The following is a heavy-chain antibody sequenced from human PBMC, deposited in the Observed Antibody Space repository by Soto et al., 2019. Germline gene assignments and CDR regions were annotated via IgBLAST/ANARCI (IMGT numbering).Heavy chain of an antibody. V-gene: IGHV3-30-3*01. Sequence: QVQLDESGGDVVQPGRSLRLSCKGSGFTFSSYAIQWVRQAPGKGLEWVAAISDDGTNKHTADSVKGRFTISRDNSRNTVYLQVNSLRCEDTSFYYCVRRLTTTWTSMGYWGQGTPVTVSS. CDR3: VRRLTTTWTSMGY. J-gene: IGHJ4*02. CDR1: GFTFSSYA. D-gene: IGHD4-17*01. CDR2: ISDDGTNK.